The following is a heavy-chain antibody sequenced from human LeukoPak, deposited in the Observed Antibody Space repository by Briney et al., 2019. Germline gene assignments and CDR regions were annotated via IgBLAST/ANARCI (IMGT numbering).Heavy chain of an antibody. V-gene: IGHV4-59*01. CDR1: GGSISSYY. J-gene: IGHJ4*02. CDR3: ARDDRDSGWYYFDY. D-gene: IGHD6-19*01. Sequence: SETLSLTCTDSGGSISSYYWSWIRQPPGKGLEWIGYIYYSGSTNYNPSIHSRVAISVDTSKNQFSLKLSSVTAADTAVYYCARDDRDSGWYYFDYWGQGTLVTVSS. CDR2: IYYSGST.